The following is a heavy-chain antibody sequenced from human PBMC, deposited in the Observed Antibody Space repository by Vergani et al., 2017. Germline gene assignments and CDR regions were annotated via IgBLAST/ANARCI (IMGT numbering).Heavy chain of an antibody. V-gene: IGHV4-61*02. CDR1: GGSISSGSYY. D-gene: IGHD6-19*01. Sequence: QVQLQQWGAGLLKPSETLSLTCAVYGGSISSGSYYWSWIRQPAGKGLEWIGRIYTSGSTNYNPSLKSRVTISVDTSKNQFSLKLSSVTAADTAVYYCARGPGYSSGWYYFDYWGQGTLVTVSS. CDR2: IYTSGST. J-gene: IGHJ4*02. CDR3: ARGPGYSSGWYYFDY.